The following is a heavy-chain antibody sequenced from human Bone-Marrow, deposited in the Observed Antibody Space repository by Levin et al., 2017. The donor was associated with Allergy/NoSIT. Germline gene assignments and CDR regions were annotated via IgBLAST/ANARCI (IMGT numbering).Heavy chain of an antibody. CDR1: GFTFRTST. Sequence: LSLTCAASGFTFRTSTMHWVRQAPGKGLEWVAVISSDGTNRYNTYSVKGRFTISRDNSKNTLFLQLSNLRVDDTAVYYCARDKDDYFENWGQGTLVTVSS. V-gene: IGHV3-30-3*01. J-gene: IGHJ4*02. CDR3: ARDKDDYFEN. D-gene: IGHD2-15*01. CDR2: ISSDGTNR.